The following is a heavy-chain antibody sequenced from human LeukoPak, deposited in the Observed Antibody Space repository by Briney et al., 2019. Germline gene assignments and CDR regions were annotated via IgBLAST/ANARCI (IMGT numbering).Heavy chain of an antibody. CDR3: AMSTSPEFDY. Sequence: PSETLSLTCTVSGGSISAYYWSWIRRPAGKGLEWIGRIYTGGNTNYNPSLKSRLTMSVDTSKIQFSLNLRSVTAADTAVYYCAMSTSPEFDYWGQGILVTVSS. CDR2: IYTGGNT. D-gene: IGHD5/OR15-5a*01. V-gene: IGHV4-4*07. CDR1: GGSISAYY. J-gene: IGHJ4*02.